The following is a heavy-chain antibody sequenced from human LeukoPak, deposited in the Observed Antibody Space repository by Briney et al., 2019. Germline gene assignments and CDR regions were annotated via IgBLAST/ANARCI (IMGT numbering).Heavy chain of an antibody. Sequence: PGGSLRLSCAASGFTFSSYAMSWVRQAPGKGPEWVSLISGSGGSTYYADSVKGRFTISRDNSKNTLYLQMNSLRDEDTAVYYCAKGNIAARQDIMDVWGQGTTVTVSS. D-gene: IGHD6-6*01. CDR2: ISGSGGST. V-gene: IGHV3-23*01. J-gene: IGHJ6*02. CDR3: AKGNIAARQDIMDV. CDR1: GFTFSSYA.